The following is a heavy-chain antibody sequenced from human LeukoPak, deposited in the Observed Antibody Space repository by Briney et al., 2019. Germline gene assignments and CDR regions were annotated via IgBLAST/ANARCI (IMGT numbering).Heavy chain of an antibody. CDR1: GFTFSSYA. J-gene: IGHJ4*02. CDR3: AKDSWYYDSSGYYDY. V-gene: IGHV3-30*04. D-gene: IGHD3-22*01. CDR2: ISYDGSNK. Sequence: GGSLRLSCAASGFTFSSYAMHWVRQAPGKGLEWVAVISYDGSNKYYADSVKGRFTISRDNSKNTLYLQMNSLRAEDTAVYYCAKDSWYYDSSGYYDYWGQGTLVTVSS.